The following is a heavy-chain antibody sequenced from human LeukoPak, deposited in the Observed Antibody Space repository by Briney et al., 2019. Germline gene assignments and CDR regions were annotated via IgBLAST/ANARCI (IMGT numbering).Heavy chain of an antibody. Sequence: PGESLRLSCAASGFTFSNAWMSWVRQAPGKGLEWVGRIKSKTDGGTTDYTAPVKGRFTISRDDSKNTLYLQMNSLKTEDTAVYYCTTGPFDYYGSASYLANGMDVWGQGTTVTVSS. CDR2: IKSKTDGGTT. V-gene: IGHV3-15*01. CDR1: GFTFSNAW. D-gene: IGHD3-10*01. J-gene: IGHJ6*02. CDR3: TTGPFDYYGSASYLANGMDV.